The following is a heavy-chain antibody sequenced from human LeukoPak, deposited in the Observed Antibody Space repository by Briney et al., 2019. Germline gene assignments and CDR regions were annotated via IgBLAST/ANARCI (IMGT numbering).Heavy chain of an antibody. CDR1: GGSISSYY. Sequence: SETLSLTCTVSGGSISSYYWSWIRQPPGKGLEWIGYIYYSGSTNYNPSLKSRVTISVDTSKNQFPLKLSSVTAADTAVYYCARYIVVVPAATYYFDYWGQGTLVTVSS. V-gene: IGHV4-59*01. J-gene: IGHJ4*02. CDR3: ARYIVVVPAATYYFDY. D-gene: IGHD2-2*01. CDR2: IYYSGST.